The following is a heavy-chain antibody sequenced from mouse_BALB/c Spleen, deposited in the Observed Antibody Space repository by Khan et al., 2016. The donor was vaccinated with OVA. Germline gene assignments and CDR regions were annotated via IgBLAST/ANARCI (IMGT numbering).Heavy chain of an antibody. J-gene: IGHJ2*01. Sequence: VQLQESGAELAKPGASVKMSCKASGYTFINYWILWVKQRPGQGLEWIGYINPSTGYTEYNQNFKDKATLTADKTSSTAYMQLSSLSSEDSAVYYCARRGLRWDFDYWVQGTPLTVSS. V-gene: IGHV1-7*01. CDR3: ARRGLRWDFDY. CDR1: GYTFINYW. CDR2: INPSTGYT. D-gene: IGHD1-1*01.